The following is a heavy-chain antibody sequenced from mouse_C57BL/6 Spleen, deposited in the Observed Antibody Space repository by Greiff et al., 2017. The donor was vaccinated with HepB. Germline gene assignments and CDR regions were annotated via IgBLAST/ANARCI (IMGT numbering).Heavy chain of an antibody. CDR2: IYPGDGDT. CDR1: GYAFSSSW. CDR3: ARSGTGRGDY. J-gene: IGHJ2*01. D-gene: IGHD4-1*01. V-gene: IGHV1-82*01. Sequence: VQLQQSGPELVKPGASVKISCKASGYAFSSSWMNWVKQRPGKGLEWIGRIYPGDGDTNYNGKFKGKATLTADKSSSTAYMQLSSLTSEDSAVYFCARSGTGRGDYWGQGTTLTVSS.